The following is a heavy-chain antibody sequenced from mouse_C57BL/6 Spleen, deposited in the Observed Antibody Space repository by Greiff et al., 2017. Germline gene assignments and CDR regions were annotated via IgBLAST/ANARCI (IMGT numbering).Heavy chain of an antibody. CDR2: IDPSDSYT. D-gene: IGHD2-4*01. V-gene: IGHV1-50*01. CDR1: GYTFTSYW. J-gene: IGHJ2*01. Sequence: QVQLQQPGAELVKPGASVKLSCKASGYTFTSYWMQWVKQRPGQGLEWIGEIDPSDSYTNYNQKFKGKATLTVDTSSSTAYMQLSSLSSEDSAVYYGAGGGLRSSLDYWGQGTTLTVSS. CDR3: AGGGLRSSLDY.